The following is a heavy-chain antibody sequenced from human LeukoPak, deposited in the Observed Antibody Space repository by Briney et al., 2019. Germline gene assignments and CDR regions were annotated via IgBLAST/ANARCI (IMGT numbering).Heavy chain of an antibody. V-gene: IGHV3-30*04. CDR3: AKFFAPSGGASGWTWTIDN. CDR1: GFTFSSYA. J-gene: IGHJ4*02. CDR2: TSYDESNK. D-gene: IGHD6-25*01. Sequence: GKSLRLSCAASGFTFSSYAMHWVRQAPGKGLEWVAVTSYDESNKYYADFAKGRFSISRDNSENTLYLQMYSLRAEDTAVYYCAKFFAPSGGASGWTWTIDNWGQGTLVIVSS.